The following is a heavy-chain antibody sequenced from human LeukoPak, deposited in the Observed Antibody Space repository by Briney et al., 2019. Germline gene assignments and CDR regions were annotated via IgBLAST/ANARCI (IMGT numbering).Heavy chain of an antibody. CDR3: AKSPALSYYYDSSSYSFDY. CDR2: ISGSGGST. V-gene: IGHV3-23*01. CDR1: GFTFSSYA. Sequence: GGSLRLSCAASGFTFSSYAMSWVRQAPGKGLEWVSAISGSGGSTYYADSVKGRFTISRDNSKNPLYLQMNSLRAEDTAVYYCAKSPALSYYYDSSSYSFDYWGQGTLVTVSS. J-gene: IGHJ4*02. D-gene: IGHD3-22*01.